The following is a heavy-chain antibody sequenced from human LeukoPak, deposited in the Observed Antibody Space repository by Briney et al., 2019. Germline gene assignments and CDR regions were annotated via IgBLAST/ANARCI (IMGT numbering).Heavy chain of an antibody. CDR3: AKMKMRFEWVFAVDY. V-gene: IGHV3-30*02. CDR2: IWYDGSNK. D-gene: IGHD3-9*01. CDR1: GFILSFYG. Sequence: GVSLTLSCAVSGFILSFYGAHWARRSRDKGLVWVGFIWYDGSNKFCGVCVKGRFTLPRHNSKNPLYLNVQSLRAEDTAVEYCAKMKMRFEWVFAVDYWGQGTLVTVSS. J-gene: IGHJ4*02.